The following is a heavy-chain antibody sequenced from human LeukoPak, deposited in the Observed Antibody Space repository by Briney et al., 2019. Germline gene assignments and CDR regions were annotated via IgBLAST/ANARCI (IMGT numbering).Heavy chain of an antibody. CDR1: GFTFINYW. J-gene: IGHJ6*03. V-gene: IGHV3-7*01. CDR3: TRDRGIASYSYYYMDV. CDR2: IKHDGSEK. Sequence: GGSLRLSCAASGFTFINYWMSWVRQAPGKGLEGVANIKHDGSEKYYVDSVKGRFTISRDNAQNSLHLQMNSLRVEDTAVYYCTRDRGIASYSYYYMDVWGNGTTVTVSS. D-gene: IGHD6-13*01.